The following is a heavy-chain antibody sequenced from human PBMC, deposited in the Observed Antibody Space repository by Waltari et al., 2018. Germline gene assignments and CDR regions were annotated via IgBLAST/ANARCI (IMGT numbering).Heavy chain of an antibody. D-gene: IGHD2-15*01. CDR2: INAGNGNT. CDR1: GYTFPSYA. V-gene: IGHV1-3*01. CDR3: ARGALRWFDY. Sequence: QVQLVQSGAEVKKPGASVKVSCKASGYTFPSYAMHWVRQAPGQRLEWMGWINAGNGNTKYSQKCQGRVTITRDTSASTAYMELSSLRSEDTAVYYCARGALRWFDYWGQGTLVTVSS. J-gene: IGHJ4*02.